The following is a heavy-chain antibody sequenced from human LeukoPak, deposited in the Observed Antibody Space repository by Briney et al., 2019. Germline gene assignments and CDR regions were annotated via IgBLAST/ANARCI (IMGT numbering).Heavy chain of an antibody. CDR1: GYSFTSYW. Sequence: GESLKISGKGSGYSFTSYWIAWVRQMPGRGLEWMGVIYPGDSDTRYSTSFQGQVTISADKSISTAYLQWSSLKASDSAIYYCARHASGDLSTPFDYWGQGTLVTVSA. CDR2: IYPGDSDT. V-gene: IGHV5-51*01. D-gene: IGHD3-16*02. J-gene: IGHJ4*02. CDR3: ARHASGDLSTPFDY.